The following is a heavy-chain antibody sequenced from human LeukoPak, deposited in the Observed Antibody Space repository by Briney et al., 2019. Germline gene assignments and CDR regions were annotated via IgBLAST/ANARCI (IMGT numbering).Heavy chain of an antibody. D-gene: IGHD3-16*01. CDR3: AKFVGGPFDS. J-gene: IGHJ4*02. V-gene: IGHV3-48*01. CDR1: GFTFTSYS. CDR2: ISSSSSTI. Sequence: GGSLRLSCAASGFTFTSYSMNWDRQTPGKGLEWVSYISSSSSTIYYADSVRGRFTISRDNAKNSLYLQMNSLRAEDTALYYCAKFVGGPFDSWGQGTLVTVSS.